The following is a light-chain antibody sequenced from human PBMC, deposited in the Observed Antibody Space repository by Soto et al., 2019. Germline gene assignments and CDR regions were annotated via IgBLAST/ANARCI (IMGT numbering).Light chain of an antibody. J-gene: IGLJ1*01. CDR3: CAYAGNSRYV. Sequence: QSVLTQPASVSGSPGQSITISCTGTSSDAGTYNLVSWYQQRPGKAPKLIISEGTRRPSGVFDRFSGSKSGNTASLSISGLQADDEADYYCCAYAGNSRYVFGTGTKVTVL. V-gene: IGLV2-23*01. CDR2: EGT. CDR1: SSDAGTYNL.